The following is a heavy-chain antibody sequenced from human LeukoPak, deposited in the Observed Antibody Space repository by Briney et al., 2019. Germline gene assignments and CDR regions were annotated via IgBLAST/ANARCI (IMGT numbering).Heavy chain of an antibody. CDR3: AGINVLSAFDI. Sequence: GGSLRLSCAASGFTFSSYWMSWVRQAPGKGLEWVSSISSSSSYIYYADSVKGRFTISRDNAKNSLYLQMNSLRAEDTAVYYCAGINVLSAFDIWGQGTMVTVSS. CDR1: GFTFSSYW. CDR2: ISSSSSYI. V-gene: IGHV3-21*01. J-gene: IGHJ3*02.